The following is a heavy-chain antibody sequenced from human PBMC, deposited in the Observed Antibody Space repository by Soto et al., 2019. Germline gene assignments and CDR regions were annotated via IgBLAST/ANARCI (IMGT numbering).Heavy chain of an antibody. CDR1: GGSVSSGSYY. V-gene: IGHV4-61*01. CDR2: IYYSGST. Sequence: QVQLQESGPGLVKPSETLSLTCTVSGGSVSSGSYYWSWIRQPPGKGLEWIGYIYYSGSTNYNPSLKRRVTISVDTSKIQFSLKLSSVTAADTAVYYCVTYYYDSSGYYNRQYYFDYWGQGTLVTVSS. J-gene: IGHJ4*02. CDR3: VTYYYDSSGYYNRQYYFDY. D-gene: IGHD3-22*01.